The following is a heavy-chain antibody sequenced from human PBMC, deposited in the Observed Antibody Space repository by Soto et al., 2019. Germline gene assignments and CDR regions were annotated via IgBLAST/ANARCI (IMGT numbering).Heavy chain of an antibody. J-gene: IGHJ6*03. Sequence: GGSLRLSCGASGFTFSNYWMHWIRQAPGKGLVWVSHISTDGSRTTYADSVKGRFTISRDNAKNTLYLQIDGLGADDTAVYYCVRTLTTFGVAPYYYMDVWGKGTTVTVSS. D-gene: IGHD3-3*01. CDR3: VRTLTTFGVAPYYYMDV. CDR2: ISTDGSRT. V-gene: IGHV3-74*01. CDR1: GFTFSNYW.